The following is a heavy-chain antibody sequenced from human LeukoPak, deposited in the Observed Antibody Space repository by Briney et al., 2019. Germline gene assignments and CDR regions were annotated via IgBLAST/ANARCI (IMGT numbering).Heavy chain of an antibody. CDR1: GFTFSSYS. V-gene: IGHV3-21*01. J-gene: IGHJ3*02. CDR3: ARERDASDAFDI. D-gene: IGHD5-24*01. Sequence: GGSLRLSCAASGFTFSSYSINWVRQAPGKGLEWVSSISSSSSYIYYADSVEGRFTISRDNAKNSLYLQMNSLRAEDTAVYYCARERDASDAFDIWGQGTMVTVSS. CDR2: ISSSSSYI.